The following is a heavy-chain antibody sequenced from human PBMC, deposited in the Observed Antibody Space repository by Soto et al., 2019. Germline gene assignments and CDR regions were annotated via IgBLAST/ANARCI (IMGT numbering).Heavy chain of an antibody. D-gene: IGHD3-10*01. V-gene: IGHV4-59*01. CDR3: ARDPGSEDYYYYGMDV. Sequence: SETLSVTCTVSGGSISSYYWSWIRQPPGKGLEWIGYIYYSGSTNYNPSLKSRVTISVDTSKNQFSLKLSSVTAADTAVYYCARDPGSEDYYYYGMDVWGQGTTVTVSS. J-gene: IGHJ6*02. CDR2: IYYSGST. CDR1: GGSISSYY.